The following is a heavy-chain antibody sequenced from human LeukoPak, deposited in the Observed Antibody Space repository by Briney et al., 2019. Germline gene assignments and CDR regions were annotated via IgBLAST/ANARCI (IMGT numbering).Heavy chain of an antibody. CDR2: IRYDGSNK. D-gene: IGHD6-13*01. CDR3: AKDSSPYSSSWYPDY. Sequence: PGGSLRLSCAASGFTFSSYGMHWVRLAPGKGLEWVAFIRYDGSNKYYADSVKGRFTISRDNSKNTLYLQMNSLRAEDTAVYYCAKDSSPYSSSWYPDYWGQGTLVTVSS. CDR1: GFTFSSYG. J-gene: IGHJ4*02. V-gene: IGHV3-30*02.